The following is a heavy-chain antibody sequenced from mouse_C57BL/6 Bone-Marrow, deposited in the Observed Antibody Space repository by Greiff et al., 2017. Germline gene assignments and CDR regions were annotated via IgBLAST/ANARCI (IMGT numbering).Heavy chain of an antibody. CDR3: ASDYGSSYWSFDV. Sequence: QVQLQQSGPELVKPGASVKLSCKASGYTFTSYDINWVKQRPGQGLEWIGWIYPRDGSTKYNEKFKGKATLTVDTSSSTAYMELHSLTSEDSAVYVCASDYGSSYWSFDVWGTGHGVTVSA. CDR2: IYPRDGST. D-gene: IGHD1-1*01. CDR1: GYTFTSYD. V-gene: IGHV1-85*01. J-gene: IGHJ1*03.